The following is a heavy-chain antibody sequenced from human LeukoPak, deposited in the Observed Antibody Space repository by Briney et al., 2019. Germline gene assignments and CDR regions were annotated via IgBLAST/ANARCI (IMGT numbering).Heavy chain of an antibody. CDR3: ARDRGVDYCSGGSCSHYYYYMDV. CDR1: GYTFTSYG. D-gene: IGHD2-15*01. V-gene: IGHV1-8*02. Sequence: GASVKVSCKASGYTFTSYGISWVRQATGQGLEWVGWMNPNSGNTGYAQKFQGRVTMTRNTSISTAYMELSSLRSEDTAVYYCARDRGVDYCSGGSCSHYYYYMDVWGKGTTVTISS. CDR2: MNPNSGNT. J-gene: IGHJ6*03.